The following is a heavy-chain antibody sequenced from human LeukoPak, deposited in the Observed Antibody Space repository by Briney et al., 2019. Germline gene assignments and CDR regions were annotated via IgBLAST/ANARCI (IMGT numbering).Heavy chain of an antibody. CDR2: INHSGST. J-gene: IGHJ4*01. CDR1: GGSFSDYY. D-gene: IGHD3-22*01. V-gene: IGHV4-34*01. CDR3: ARVQDYGTRSYYLGY. Sequence: SETLSLTCAVYGGSFSDYYWNWIRQPPGKGLERIGEINHSGSTNYNPSLKSRVTMSVDTFKNQFSLTLSSVTAADTAVYYCARVQDYGTRSYYLGYWGHGTLVTVSS.